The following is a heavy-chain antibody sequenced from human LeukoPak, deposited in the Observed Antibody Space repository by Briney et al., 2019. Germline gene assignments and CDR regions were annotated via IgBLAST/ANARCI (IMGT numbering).Heavy chain of an antibody. Sequence: GESLKISCKGSGYSFTSYWIGWVRQMPGKGLEWMRIIYPGDSDTRYSPSFQGQVTISADKSISTAYLQWSSLKASDTAMYYCARHGTLTTVNADFDYWGQGTLVTVSS. D-gene: IGHD4-11*01. CDR1: GYSFTSYW. V-gene: IGHV5-51*01. J-gene: IGHJ4*02. CDR3: ARHGTLTTVNADFDY. CDR2: IYPGDSDT.